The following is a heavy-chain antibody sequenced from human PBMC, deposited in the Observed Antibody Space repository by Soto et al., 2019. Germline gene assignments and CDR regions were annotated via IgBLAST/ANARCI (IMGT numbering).Heavy chain of an antibody. CDR3: AKRTLTAPFPFDY. CDR2: VSARGDST. Sequence: EVQVLESGGGLVQPGGSLRLSCAASGFTFSNYAMAWVRQAPGKGLEWVSVVSARGDSTNYADSEKGRFSISRDNSKNSLYLQMNSLRAEDTAVYYCAKRTLTAPFPFDYWGPGTLVTVSS. V-gene: IGHV3-23*01. CDR1: GFTFSNYA. J-gene: IGHJ4*02.